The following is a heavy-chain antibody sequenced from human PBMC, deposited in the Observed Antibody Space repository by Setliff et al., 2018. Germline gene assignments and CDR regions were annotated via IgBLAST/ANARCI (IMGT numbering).Heavy chain of an antibody. CDR3: AKSGGNSHWYFDV. D-gene: IGHD1-7*01. Sequence: GGSLRLSCAASGFTFSSLWMSWVRQAPVKGLDWVAILSDDGSNEFYADSVKGRFTIFRDNSKNTLYLQMSSLRADDTAMYYCAKSGGNSHWYFDVWGRGTLVTVSS. J-gene: IGHJ2*01. V-gene: IGHV3-30*18. CDR2: LSDDGSNE. CDR1: GFTFSSLW.